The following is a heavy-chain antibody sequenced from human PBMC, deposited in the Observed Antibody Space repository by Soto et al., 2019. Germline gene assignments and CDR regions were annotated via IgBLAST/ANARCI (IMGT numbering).Heavy chain of an antibody. CDR2: MNPNSGNT. Sequence: GASVKVSCKASGYTFTSYDINWVRQATGQGLEWMGWMNPNSGNTGYAQKFQGRVTMTRNTSISTAYMELSSLRSEDTAVYYCARGTYGYYVTYFDYWGQGTLVTVSS. D-gene: IGHD5-18*01. J-gene: IGHJ4*02. V-gene: IGHV1-8*01. CDR1: GYTFTSYD. CDR3: ARGTYGYYVTYFDY.